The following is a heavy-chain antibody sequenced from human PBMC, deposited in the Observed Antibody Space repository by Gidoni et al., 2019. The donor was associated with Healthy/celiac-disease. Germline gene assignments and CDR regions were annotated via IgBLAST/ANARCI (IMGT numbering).Heavy chain of an antibody. CDR1: GFTFSSYW. J-gene: IGHJ4*02. CDR2: IKQDGREK. V-gene: IGHV3-7*03. Sequence: EVQLVESGGGLVQPGGSLRLSCAASGFTFSSYWMSWVRQAPGKGLEWVANIKQDGREKYYVDSVKGRFTISRDNAKNSLYLQMNSLRAEDTAVYYCARERFIAAGTFDYWGQGTLVTVSS. CDR3: ARERFIAAGTFDY. D-gene: IGHD6-13*01.